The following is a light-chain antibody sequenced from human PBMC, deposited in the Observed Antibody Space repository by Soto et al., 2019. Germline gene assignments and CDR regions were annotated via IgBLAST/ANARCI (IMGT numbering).Light chain of an antibody. J-gene: IGKJ3*01. CDR1: QSLVYSDGNTY. Sequence: DVVMTQSPLSLPVTLGQPASISCRSSQSLVYSDGNTYLNWFQQRPGQSPRRLIYKVSNRDSGAPDRSSGGGPGTVSTLKISRVEAEDVGVYSGMKGTHGLPIFGPGTKVEI. CDR3: MKGTHGLPI. V-gene: IGKV2-30*01. CDR2: KVS.